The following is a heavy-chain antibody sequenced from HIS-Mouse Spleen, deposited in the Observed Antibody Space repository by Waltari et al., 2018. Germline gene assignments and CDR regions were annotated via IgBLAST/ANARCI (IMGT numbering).Heavy chain of an antibody. V-gene: IGHV4-38-2*02. CDR1: GYSISSGYY. J-gene: IGHJ4*02. Sequence: QVQLQESGPGLVKPSETLSLTCTVSGYSISSGYYWGWIRQPPGKGLEWIGSIYHSGSTYYNPSLKSRVTISVDTSKNQFSLKLSSVTAADTAVYYCASPIDSSSSYFDYWGQGTLVTVSS. CDR2: IYHSGST. CDR3: ASPIDSSSSYFDY. D-gene: IGHD6-6*01.